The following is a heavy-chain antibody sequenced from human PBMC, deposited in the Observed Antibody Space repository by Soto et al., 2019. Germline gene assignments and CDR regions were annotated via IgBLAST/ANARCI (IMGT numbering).Heavy chain of an antibody. CDR2: ITHNSGSM. V-gene: IGHV3-9*01. CDR1: GFHFEDYA. Sequence: EVQLVESGGGLVQPGRSLRLSCAASGFHFEDYAMHWVHQPPGKGLEWVSGITHNSGSMAYADSVKGRFTVSRDTAKNSLYLEMNSLTPEDTALYFCAKDPQSWLTSFDICGQGTMVIVS. D-gene: IGHD3-22*01. CDR3: AKDPQSWLTSFDI. J-gene: IGHJ3*02.